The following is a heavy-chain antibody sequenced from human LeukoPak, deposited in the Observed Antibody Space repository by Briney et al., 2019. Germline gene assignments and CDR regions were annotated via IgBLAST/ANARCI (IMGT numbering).Heavy chain of an antibody. D-gene: IGHD3-10*01. V-gene: IGHV7-4-1*02. Sequence: GASVKVSCKASGYTFTSYAMNWVRQAPGQGLEWMGWINTNTGNPTYAQGFTGRFVFSLDTSVSTAYLQISSLKAEDTAVYYCARPGYPTYYYGSGSYSIDYWGQGTLVTVSS. CDR2: INTNTGNP. CDR1: GYTFTSYA. J-gene: IGHJ4*02. CDR3: ARPGYPTYYYGSGSYSIDY.